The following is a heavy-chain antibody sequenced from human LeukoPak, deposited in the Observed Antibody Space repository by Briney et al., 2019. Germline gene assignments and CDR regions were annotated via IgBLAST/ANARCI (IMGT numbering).Heavy chain of an antibody. CDR3: ARVRYSSGWRTYYFDY. Sequence: GGSLRLSCAASGFTFSSYWMHWVRQAPGKGLVWVSRINSDGSSTSYADSVKGRFTISRDNAKNTLYLQMNSLRAEDTAVYYCARVRYSSGWRTYYFDYWGQGTLATVSS. CDR2: INSDGSST. V-gene: IGHV3-74*01. D-gene: IGHD6-19*01. J-gene: IGHJ4*02. CDR1: GFTFSSYW.